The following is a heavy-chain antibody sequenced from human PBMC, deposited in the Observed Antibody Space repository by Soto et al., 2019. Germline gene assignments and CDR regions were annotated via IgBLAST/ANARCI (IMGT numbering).Heavy chain of an antibody. CDR2: MNPGSGQT. D-gene: IGHD1-26*01. J-gene: IGHJ5*02. CDR1: GYTFINFD. Sequence: ASGRVCCKASGYTFINFDISWVRQAAGQGLEWLGWMNPGSGQTGYASKFQGRVAMTRDASTGTSHLELSSLTSDDTAVYYCARMASPGTLNWFDPQGQGTLVTVSS. V-gene: IGHV1-8*02. CDR3: ARMASPGTLNWFDP.